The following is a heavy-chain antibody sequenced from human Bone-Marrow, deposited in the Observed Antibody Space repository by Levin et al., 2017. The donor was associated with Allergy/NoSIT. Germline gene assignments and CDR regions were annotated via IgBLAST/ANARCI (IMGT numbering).Heavy chain of an antibody. CDR1: GFTFSSYC. D-gene: IGHD3-10*01. V-gene: IGHV3-23*01. CDR3: AKARGYYGSGSYGLYFDY. J-gene: IGHJ4*02. Sequence: ETLSLTCAASGFTFSSYCITWVRQTPGKGLEWVSAISGSGGNTYYADSVKGRFSISRDNSKNTVYLQMNSLRAEDTAVYYCAKARGYYGSGSYGLYFDYWGQGTLVTVSS. CDR2: ISGSGGNT.